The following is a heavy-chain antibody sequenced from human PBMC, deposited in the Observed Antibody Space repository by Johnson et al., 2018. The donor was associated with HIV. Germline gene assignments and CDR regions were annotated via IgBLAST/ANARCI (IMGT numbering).Heavy chain of an antibody. CDR1: GFTFNNAW. D-gene: IGHD6-13*01. V-gene: IGHV3-15*01. CDR2: IKSKSDGGTS. Sequence: EVQLVESGGGLVKPGGSLRLSCAASGFTFNNAWMSWVRQAPGKGLEWVGRIKSKSDGGTSDYAAPVKARFTISRDDSKNTLYLQMNSLKTEDTAVNYCTTDPIAAAGPDAFDIWGQGTRVTVSS. J-gene: IGHJ3*02. CDR3: TTDPIAAAGPDAFDI.